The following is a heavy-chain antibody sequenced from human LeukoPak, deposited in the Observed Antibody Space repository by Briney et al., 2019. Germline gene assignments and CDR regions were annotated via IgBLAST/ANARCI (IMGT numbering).Heavy chain of an antibody. V-gene: IGHV4-59*01. J-gene: IGHJ4*02. D-gene: IGHD5-18*01. CDR3: ARVGYSYGNDY. CDR1: GASISSYY. CDR2: IYYSGNT. Sequence: PSETLSLTCTVSGASISSYYWNWIRQPPGKGLEWIGYIYYSGNTNYNPSLKSRVTISIVTSKNQFSLKLSSLTAADTAVYYCARVGYSYGNDYWGQGTLVTVSS.